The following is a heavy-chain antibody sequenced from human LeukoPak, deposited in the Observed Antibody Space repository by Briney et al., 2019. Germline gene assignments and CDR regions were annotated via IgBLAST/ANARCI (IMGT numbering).Heavy chain of an antibody. V-gene: IGHV3-23*01. J-gene: IGHJ4*02. Sequence: PGGSLRLSCAASGFTFNNYAMSWVRQAPGKGLEWVSGISGDGDSTYYADSVKGRFTISRDNSKNTLYLQMNSLRADDTAVYYCAKEGTETIFSRYYFDYWGQRTLVTVSS. D-gene: IGHD3-3*01. CDR3: AKEGTETIFSRYYFDY. CDR2: ISGDGDST. CDR1: GFTFNNYA.